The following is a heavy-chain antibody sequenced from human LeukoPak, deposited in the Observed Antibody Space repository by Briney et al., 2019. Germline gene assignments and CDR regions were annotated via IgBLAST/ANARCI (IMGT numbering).Heavy chain of an antibody. CDR1: GDSVSSNSAA. Sequence: QTLSLSCAISGDSVSSNSAAWNWIRQSPSRGLEWLARTYYRSKWYNAYAVSVKSRAPINPDTSKTQFSLHLNSVTPAATPVYCCARVQPLGQGFHYWGQGTLVTVSS. D-gene: IGHD1-26*01. CDR3: ARVQPLGQGFHY. CDR2: TYYRSKWYN. J-gene: IGHJ4*02. V-gene: IGHV6-1*01.